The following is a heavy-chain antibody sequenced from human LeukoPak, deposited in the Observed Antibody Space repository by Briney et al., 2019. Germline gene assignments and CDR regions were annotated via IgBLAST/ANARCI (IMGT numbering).Heavy chain of an antibody. CDR3: RFYGSGSYAYFDY. V-gene: IGHV3-30*02. Sequence: PGGSLRLSCAASGFTFSSYGMHWVRQAPGEGLEWVAFIRYDGSNKYYADSVKGRFTISRDNSKNTLYLQMNSLRAEDTAVYYCRFYGSGSYAYFDYWGQGTLVTVSS. CDR2: IRYDGSNK. D-gene: IGHD3-10*01. J-gene: IGHJ4*02. CDR1: GFTFSSYG.